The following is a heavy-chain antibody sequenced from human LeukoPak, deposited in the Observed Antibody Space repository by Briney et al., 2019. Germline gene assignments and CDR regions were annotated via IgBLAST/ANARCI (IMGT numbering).Heavy chain of an antibody. D-gene: IGHD3-3*01. CDR2: FYTSGST. J-gene: IGHJ4*02. Sequence: SETLSLTCNVSSGSISSYYWSWIRQPAGKGLEWIGRFYTSGSTNYNPSLKSRVTMSLDTSKNQFSLKLSSVTAADTAVYYCARESGHYDFWSGSYFDSWGQGTLVTVSS. CDR3: ARESGHYDFWSGSYFDS. V-gene: IGHV4-4*07. CDR1: SGSISSYY.